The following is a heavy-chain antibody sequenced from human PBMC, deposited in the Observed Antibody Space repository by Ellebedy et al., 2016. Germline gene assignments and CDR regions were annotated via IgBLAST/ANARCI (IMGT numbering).Heavy chain of an antibody. V-gene: IGHV1-69*13. CDR3: ARDGVGSGWYYFEY. Sequence: ASVKVSCKASGGTFSTYTINWVRQAPGQGLEWMGGIIPIFGTENYAQKFQGRFTITADESTNTAYMELSSLRSEDTAVYYCARDGVGSGWYYFEYWGQGTLVTVSS. J-gene: IGHJ4*02. CDR1: GGTFSTYT. D-gene: IGHD6-19*01. CDR2: IIPIFGTE.